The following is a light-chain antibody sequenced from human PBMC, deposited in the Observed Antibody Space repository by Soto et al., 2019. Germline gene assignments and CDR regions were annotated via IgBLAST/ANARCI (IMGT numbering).Light chain of an antibody. CDR1: QSSSKW. Sequence: DIPMTQSPSTLSASVGDRVTITGRASQSSSKWLAWYQQKPGKAPKLLIYQASSLESGVPSRFSGRGSGTEFTLTISSLQPDDFATYYCQQYNTYSWFTFGPGTKVDIK. CDR2: QAS. CDR3: QQYNTYSWFT. V-gene: IGKV1-5*03. J-gene: IGKJ3*01.